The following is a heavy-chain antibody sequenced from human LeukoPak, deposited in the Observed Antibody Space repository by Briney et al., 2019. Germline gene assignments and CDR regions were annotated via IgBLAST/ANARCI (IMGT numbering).Heavy chain of an antibody. D-gene: IGHD1-26*01. Sequence: PGGSLRLSCAASGFTFSSYGMHWVRQAPGKGLEWVAFIRYDGSNKYYADSVKGRFTISRDNSKNTLYLQMNSLRAEDTAVYYRAKLNRIVGAFGAFDIWGQGTMVTVSS. J-gene: IGHJ3*02. CDR1: GFTFSSYG. CDR2: IRYDGSNK. V-gene: IGHV3-30*02. CDR3: AKLNRIVGAFGAFDI.